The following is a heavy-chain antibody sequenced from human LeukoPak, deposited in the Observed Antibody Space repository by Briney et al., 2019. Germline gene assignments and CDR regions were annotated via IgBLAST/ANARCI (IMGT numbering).Heavy chain of an antibody. V-gene: IGHV3-23*01. CDR2: ISGSGGST. CDR3: AKVTASTYYYDSSGYYPFDY. Sequence: PGGSLRLSCAASGFTFSSYAMSWVRQAPGKGLEWVSAISGSGGSTYYADSVKGRFTISRDNSKNTLYLQMNSLRAEDTAVYYCAKVTASTYYYDSSGYYPFDYWGQGTLVTVSS. J-gene: IGHJ4*02. CDR1: GFTFSSYA. D-gene: IGHD3-22*01.